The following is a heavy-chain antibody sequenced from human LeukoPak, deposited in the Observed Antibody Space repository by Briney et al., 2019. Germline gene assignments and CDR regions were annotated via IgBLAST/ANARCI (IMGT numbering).Heavy chain of an antibody. V-gene: IGHV1-69*05. CDR2: IIPIFGTA. CDR3: AREAKGPAYYYYYMDV. CDR1: GGTFSSYA. J-gene: IGHJ6*03. Sequence: SVKVSCKASGGTFSSYAISWVRQAPGQGLEWMGGIIPIFGTANYAQKFQGRVTINTDESTSTAYMELSSLRSEDTAVYYCAREAKGPAYYYYYMDVWGRGTTVTVSS.